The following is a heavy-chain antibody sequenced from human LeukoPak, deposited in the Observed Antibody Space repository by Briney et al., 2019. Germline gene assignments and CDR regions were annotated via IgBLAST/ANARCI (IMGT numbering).Heavy chain of an antibody. CDR3: ARFKYDFWSGSRSYYFYGMDV. Sequence: SETLSLTCAVYGGSFSGYYWSWLRQPPGKGLEWIGEINHSGSTNYNPSLKSRVTISVDTSKNQFSLKLSSVTAADTAVYYCARFKYDFWSGSRSYYFYGMDVWGQGTTVTVSS. J-gene: IGHJ6*02. V-gene: IGHV4-34*01. CDR2: INHSGST. D-gene: IGHD3-3*01. CDR1: GGSFSGYY.